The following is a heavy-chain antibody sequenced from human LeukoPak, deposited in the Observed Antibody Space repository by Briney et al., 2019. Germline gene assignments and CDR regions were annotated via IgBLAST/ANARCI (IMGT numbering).Heavy chain of an antibody. CDR2: VYFGGLT. CDR1: GDSVSSVGRSNYY. J-gene: IGHJ6*03. D-gene: IGHD5-12*01. V-gene: IGHV4-39*01. Sequence: PSETLSLTCTVSGDSVSSVGRSNYYWGWIRQTPGKGLQWIGSVYFGGLTYYSPSLESRVTISADTSRYQFFLNLTSVTAADTAVYFCASFEVDSIGNYYINVWGKGTAVIVS. CDR3: ASFEVDSIGNYYINV.